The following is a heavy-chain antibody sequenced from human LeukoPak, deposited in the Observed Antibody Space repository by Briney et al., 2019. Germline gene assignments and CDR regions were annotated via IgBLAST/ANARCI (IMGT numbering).Heavy chain of an antibody. V-gene: IGHV4-38-2*02. D-gene: IGHD3-10*01. CDR1: GYSISSGYY. CDR2: IYHSGST. J-gene: IGHJ3*02. Sequence: SETLSLTCTVSGYSISSGYYWGWIRQSPGKGLEWIGSIYHSGSTYYNPSLRSRVTISVDTSKNQFSLKLSSVTAADTAVYYCARDTMVRGVISRDDALDIWGQGTMVTVSS. CDR3: ARDTMVRGVISRDDALDI.